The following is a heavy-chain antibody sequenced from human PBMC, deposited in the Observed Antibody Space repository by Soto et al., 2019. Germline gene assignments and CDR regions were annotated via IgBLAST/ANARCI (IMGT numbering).Heavy chain of an antibody. V-gene: IGHV3-33*01. CDR2: IWYDGSNK. CDR3: ARDNYDSSGYYPDAFDI. Sequence: PGGSLRLSCAASGFTFSSYGMHWVRQAPGKGLEWVAVIWYDGSNKYYADSVKGRFTISRDNSKNTLYLQMNSLRAEDTAVYYCARDNYDSSGYYPDAFDIWGQGTMVTVSS. D-gene: IGHD3-22*01. J-gene: IGHJ3*02. CDR1: GFTFSSYG.